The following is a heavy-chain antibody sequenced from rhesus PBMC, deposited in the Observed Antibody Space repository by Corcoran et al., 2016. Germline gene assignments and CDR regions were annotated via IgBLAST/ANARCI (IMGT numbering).Heavy chain of an antibody. V-gene: IGHV4-169*02. CDR1: CASIASSS. CDR3: ATGRERYYFEI. J-gene: IGHJ4*01. Sequence: QLQLPASGPGLGQPSQTLTGTCTVSCASIASSSWICIRPDPGKGLEWNGYIYGSGSSPNYNPSRKSRIILSVDTSKNNLTLNLRSVTAADTAAYFCATGRERYYFEIWGQGVLVTVSS. CDR2: IYGSGSSP. D-gene: IGHD1-44*02.